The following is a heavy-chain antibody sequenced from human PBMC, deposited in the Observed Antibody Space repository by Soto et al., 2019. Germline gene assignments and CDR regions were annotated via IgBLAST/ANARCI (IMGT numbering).Heavy chain of an antibody. CDR3: ARRLRGYCSGGSCYGMGMDV. D-gene: IGHD2-15*01. CDR2: IGTAGDT. CDR1: GFTFSSYD. V-gene: IGHV3-13*01. Sequence: PGGSLGLSCAASGFTFSSYDMHGVRQATGKGLEWVSAIGTAGDTYYPGSVKGRFTISRENAKNSLYLQMNSLRAGDTAVYYCARRLRGYCSGGSCYGMGMDVWGQGTTVTVYS. J-gene: IGHJ6*02.